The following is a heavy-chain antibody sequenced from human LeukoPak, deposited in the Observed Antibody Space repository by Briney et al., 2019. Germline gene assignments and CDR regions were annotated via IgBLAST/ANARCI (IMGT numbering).Heavy chain of an antibody. V-gene: IGHV4-39*01. CDR2: INYSGRT. CDR1: GDSISSSDFY. CDR3: ARRRKDLNWFDP. Sequence: SETLSLTCTVSGDSISSSDFYWGWIRRPPGKGLEWIALINYSGRTFYNPSLESRVTISVDMSKNQFSLRLNSVTAADTAGYYCARRRKDLNWFDPWGQGTLVTVSS. J-gene: IGHJ5*02.